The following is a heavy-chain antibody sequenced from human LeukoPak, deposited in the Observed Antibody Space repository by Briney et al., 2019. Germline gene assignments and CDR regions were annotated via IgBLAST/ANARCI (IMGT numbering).Heavy chain of an antibody. CDR2: INSDGSST. J-gene: IGHJ4*02. CDR1: GLTLSRYW. CDR3: ARVLPQHRVTADY. D-gene: IGHD6-13*01. V-gene: IGHV3-74*01. Sequence: QPGGSLRLSCAVSGLTLSRYWMHWVRQAPGKGLVWVSCINSDGSSTNYDDSVKGRFTISRDNAKNTLYLQMNGLRAEDTAVYYCARVLPQHRVTADYWGQGTLVTVSS.